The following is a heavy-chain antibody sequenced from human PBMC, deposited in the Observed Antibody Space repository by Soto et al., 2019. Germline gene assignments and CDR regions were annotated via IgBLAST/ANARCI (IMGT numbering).Heavy chain of an antibody. V-gene: IGHV4-59*01. J-gene: IGHJ3*02. D-gene: IGHD1-26*01. Sequence: PSETLSLTCTVSGGSISTYYWSWIRQPPGKGLEWIGYIHYSGSTNYNPSLKSRVTISVDTSKKQFSLRLSSVTAADTAVYYCARDALSGDAFDMWGQGTMVT. CDR2: IHYSGST. CDR3: ARDALSGDAFDM. CDR1: GGSISTYY.